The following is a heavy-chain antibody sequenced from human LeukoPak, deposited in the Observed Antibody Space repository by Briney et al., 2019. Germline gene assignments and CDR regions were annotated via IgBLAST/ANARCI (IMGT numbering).Heavy chain of an antibody. V-gene: IGHV3-30*18. CDR3: AKGRVIAVAGTGFDY. D-gene: IGHD6-19*01. CDR1: GFTFSSYG. Sequence: GGSLRLSCAASGFTFSSYGMHWVRQAPGKGLEWVAVISYDGSNKYYADSVKGRFTISRDNSKNTLYLQMNSLRAEDTAVYYCAKGRVIAVAGTGFDYWGQGTLVTASS. CDR2: ISYDGSNK. J-gene: IGHJ4*02.